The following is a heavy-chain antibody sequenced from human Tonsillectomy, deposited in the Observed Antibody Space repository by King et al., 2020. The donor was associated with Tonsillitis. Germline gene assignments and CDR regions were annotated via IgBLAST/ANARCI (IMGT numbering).Heavy chain of an antibody. J-gene: IGHJ4*02. D-gene: IGHD6-19*01. Sequence: QLQESGPGLVKPSETLSLTCNVSGGSISSSNYYWGWIRQSPEKGLEWIGSIYYSGSTYYNPSLKSRVTISVDTSNNQFSLQLTSVTAADTAVYYCARAYSIGWYGVDYWGQGTLVTVSS. CDR1: GGSISSSNYY. CDR3: ARAYSIGWYGVDY. CDR2: IYYSGST. V-gene: IGHV4-39*01.